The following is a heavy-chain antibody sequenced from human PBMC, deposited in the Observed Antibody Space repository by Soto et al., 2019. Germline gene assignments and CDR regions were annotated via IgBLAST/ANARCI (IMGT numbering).Heavy chain of an antibody. CDR1: GGSFSCYY. Sequence: SETLSLTCAVYGGSFSCYYWSWIRQPPGKGLEWIGEINHSGSTNYNPSLKSRVTISVDTSKNQFSLKLSSVTAADTAVYYCARGTGTGYWGQGTLVTVSS. V-gene: IGHV4-34*01. J-gene: IGHJ4*02. CDR3: ARGTGTGY. CDR2: INHSGST. D-gene: IGHD3-10*01.